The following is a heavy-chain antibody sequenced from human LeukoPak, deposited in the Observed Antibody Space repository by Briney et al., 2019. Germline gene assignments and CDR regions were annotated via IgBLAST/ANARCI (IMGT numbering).Heavy chain of an antibody. Sequence: TSETLSLTCTVSGDSISSYYWSWIRQPPGKGLEWIGYIYYSGSTNYNPSLKSRVTISVDTSKNQFSLKLSSVTAADTAVYYCAREGWAYDSSGYHPPYLGYWGQGTLVTVSS. D-gene: IGHD3-22*01. CDR3: AREGWAYDSSGYHPPYLGY. J-gene: IGHJ4*02. V-gene: IGHV4-59*12. CDR2: IYYSGST. CDR1: GDSISSYY.